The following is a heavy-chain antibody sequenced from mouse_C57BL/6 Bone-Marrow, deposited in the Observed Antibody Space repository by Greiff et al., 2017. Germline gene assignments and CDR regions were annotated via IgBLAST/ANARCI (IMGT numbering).Heavy chain of an antibody. Sequence: EVKLVESGGGLVQPKGSLKLSCAASGFSFNTYAMNWVRQAPGTGLEWVARIRSKSNNYATYYADSVKDRFTISRDDSESMLYLQMNNLKTEDTAMYYCVRRNYYAMDYWVKEPQSPSPQ. J-gene: IGHJ4*01. CDR1: GFSFNTYA. CDR2: IRSKSNNYAT. V-gene: IGHV10-1*01. CDR3: VRRNYYAMDY.